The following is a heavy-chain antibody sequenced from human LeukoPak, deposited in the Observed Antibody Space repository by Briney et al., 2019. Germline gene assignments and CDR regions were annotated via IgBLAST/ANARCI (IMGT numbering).Heavy chain of an antibody. CDR1: GYTFTSYY. CDR3: ARDTPSNYRHYCYGMDV. D-gene: IGHD1-7*01. Sequence: GASVKVSCKASGYTFTSYYMHWVRQAPGQGLEWMGIINPSGGSTSYAQKFQGRVTMTRDTSTSTVYMELSSLRSEDTAVYYCARDTPSNYRHYCYGMDVWGQGTTVTVSS. CDR2: INPSGGST. V-gene: IGHV1-46*01. J-gene: IGHJ6*02.